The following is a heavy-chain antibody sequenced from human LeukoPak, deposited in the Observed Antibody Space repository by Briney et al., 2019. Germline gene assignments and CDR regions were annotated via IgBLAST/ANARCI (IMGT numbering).Heavy chain of an antibody. Sequence: PGGSLRPSCAGSGFTFSGYDMIWIRQAPGKGLEWVAHMSSSSLKYTRYAESVKGRFTISRDNAKNTVDLEMDSLTTNATALYYCARGGRNDLRSWFDPWGQGTLVTVSS. V-gene: IGHV3-11*06. D-gene: IGHD1-14*01. CDR2: MSSSSLK. J-gene: IGHJ5*02. CDR1: GFTFSGYD. CDR3: ARGGRNDLRSWFDP.